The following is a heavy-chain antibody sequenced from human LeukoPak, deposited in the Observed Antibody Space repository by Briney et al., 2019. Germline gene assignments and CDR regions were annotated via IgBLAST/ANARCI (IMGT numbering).Heavy chain of an antibody. CDR2: INPNSGGT. CDR1: GYTFTGYY. J-gene: IGHJ4*02. V-gene: IGHV1-2*02. CDR3: ARGRRIVVVPAATTTKFDY. Sequence: AASVKVFCNASGYTFTGYYIHWVRQAPGQGLGLMGWINPNSGGTNYAQKFQGRVTMTRDTSISTAYMELSRLRSDDTAVYYCARGRRIVVVPAATTTKFDYWGQGTLVTVSS. D-gene: IGHD2-2*01.